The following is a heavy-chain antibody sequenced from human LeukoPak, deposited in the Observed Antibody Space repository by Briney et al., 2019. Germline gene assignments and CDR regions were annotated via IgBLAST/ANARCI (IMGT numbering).Heavy chain of an antibody. CDR2: ISHTGSPI. Sequence: GGSLRLSCAASGFTFSDYYMGWIRQAPGKGLGWVAYISHTGSPIYYADSVEGRFAISRDNAKNSLFLQMNSLRAEDTAVYYCVRRGRALDYWGQGTLVTVSS. J-gene: IGHJ4*02. CDR3: VRRGRALDY. V-gene: IGHV3-11*01. CDR1: GFTFSDYY.